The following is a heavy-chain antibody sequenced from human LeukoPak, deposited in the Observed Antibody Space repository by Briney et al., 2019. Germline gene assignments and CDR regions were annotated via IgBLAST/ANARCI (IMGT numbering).Heavy chain of an antibody. V-gene: IGHV1-18*01. CDR1: GYTFTSSG. CDR2: ISAYNGNT. CDR3: ARDRPYYYDSSGYYLLDAFAI. J-gene: IGHJ3*02. Sequence: ASVKVSCKASGYTFTSSGISCVRQAPGQGLEWMGWISAYNGNTNYAQKLQGRVTMTTNTSTSTAYMELRSLRSDDTAVYYCARDRPYYYDSSGYYLLDAFAIWGQGTMVTVSS. D-gene: IGHD3-22*01.